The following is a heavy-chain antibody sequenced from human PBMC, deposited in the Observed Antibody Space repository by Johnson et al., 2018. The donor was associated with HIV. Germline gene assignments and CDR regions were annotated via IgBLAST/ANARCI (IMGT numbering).Heavy chain of an antibody. V-gene: IGHV3-11*04. CDR2: ISSSGSTM. CDR3: AKGGCLLSACDI. Sequence: QVQLVESGGGVVQPGRSLRLSCAASGFTFSDYYMTWIRQAPGKGLEWVSYISSSGSTMYYADSVKGRFTISRDNAKNSLYLQMNSLRAEDTAVYYCAKGGCLLSACDIWGQGTMVTVSS. CDR1: GFTFSDYY. J-gene: IGHJ3*02. D-gene: IGHD2-2*01.